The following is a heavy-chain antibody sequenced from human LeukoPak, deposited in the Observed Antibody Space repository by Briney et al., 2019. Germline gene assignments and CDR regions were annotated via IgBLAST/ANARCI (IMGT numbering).Heavy chain of an antibody. D-gene: IGHD3-10*01. V-gene: IGHV3-23*01. CDR2: ISGSGGST. CDR1: GFTFRTYG. CDR3: AKDGEV. J-gene: IGHJ4*02. Sequence: GGPLRLSCAASGFTFRTYGMSWVRQAPGKGLEWVSGISGSGGSTYYADHVKGRFTISRDNSKNTLYLQMNSLRGDDTALYYCAKDGEVWGQGTLVTVSS.